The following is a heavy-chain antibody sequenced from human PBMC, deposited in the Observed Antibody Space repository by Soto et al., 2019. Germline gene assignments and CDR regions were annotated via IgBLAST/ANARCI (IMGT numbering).Heavy chain of an antibody. D-gene: IGHD3-3*01. CDR3: AKEAVWSGYFDY. V-gene: IGHV3-30*18. Sequence: GGSLRLSCAASGFTFSSYGMHWVRQAPGKGLEWVAVISYDGSNKYYADSVKGRFTISRDNSKNTLYLQMNSLRAEDTAVYYCAKEAVWSGYFDYWGQGTLVTVSS. CDR1: GFTFSSYG. J-gene: IGHJ4*02. CDR2: ISYDGSNK.